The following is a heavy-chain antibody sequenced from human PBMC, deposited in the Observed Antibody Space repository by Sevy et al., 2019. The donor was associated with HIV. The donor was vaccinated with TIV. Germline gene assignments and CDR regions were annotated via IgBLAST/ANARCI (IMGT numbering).Heavy chain of an antibody. Sequence: ASVKVSCNASGYTFISYGMNWVRQAPGQGLEWMGWINTNTGNPTYAQGFTGRFVFSLDTSINTAYLQISSLKAEDTAVYYCARTSRGIVVVPAAQHYYGMDVWGQGTTVTVSS. CDR2: INTNTGNP. J-gene: IGHJ6*02. V-gene: IGHV7-4-1*02. D-gene: IGHD2-2*01. CDR1: GYTFISYG. CDR3: ARTSRGIVVVPAAQHYYGMDV.